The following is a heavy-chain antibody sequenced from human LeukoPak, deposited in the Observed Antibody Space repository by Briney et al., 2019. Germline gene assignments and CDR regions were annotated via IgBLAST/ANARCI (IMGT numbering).Heavy chain of an antibody. CDR2: FYHSGST. J-gene: IGHJ6*03. Sequence: PSETLSLTCAVSAYSISSGYYWGWIRQPPGKGLEWIGSFYHSGSTYYNPSLKSRVTISVDTSKNQSSLKLSSVTAADTAVYYCARPSRGYSRSRSYYYMDVWGKGTTVTVSS. CDR1: AYSISSGYY. D-gene: IGHD6-13*01. V-gene: IGHV4-38-2*01. CDR3: ARPSRGYSRSRSYYYMDV.